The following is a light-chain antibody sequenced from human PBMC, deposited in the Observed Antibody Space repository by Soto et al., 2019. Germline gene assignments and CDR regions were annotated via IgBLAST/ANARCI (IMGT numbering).Light chain of an antibody. V-gene: IGLV2-8*01. Sequence: QSALTQPPSASGSPGQSVTISCTGTSSDVGAYNYVYWYQHHPGKAPKLMIYEVSKRPSGVPDRFSGSKSGNTASLTVSGLQAEDEADYYCNSFAASNNLVFGGGTKLTVL. CDR3: NSFAASNNLV. CDR1: SSDVGAYNY. CDR2: EVS. J-gene: IGLJ2*01.